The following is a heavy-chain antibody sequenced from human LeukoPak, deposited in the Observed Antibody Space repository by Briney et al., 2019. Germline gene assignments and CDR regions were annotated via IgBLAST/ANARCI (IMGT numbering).Heavy chain of an antibody. CDR2: INPNSGGT. D-gene: IGHD6-19*01. J-gene: IGHJ3*02. CDR3: ARDQSTSGWYDAFDI. V-gene: IGHV1-2*02. Sequence: ASVKVSCKASGYTFTGYYMHWVRQAPGQGLEWMGWINPNSGGTNYAQKFQGRVTMTRDTSIGTAYMELSRLRSDDTAVYYCARDQSTSGWYDAFDIWGQGTMVTVSS. CDR1: GYTFTGYY.